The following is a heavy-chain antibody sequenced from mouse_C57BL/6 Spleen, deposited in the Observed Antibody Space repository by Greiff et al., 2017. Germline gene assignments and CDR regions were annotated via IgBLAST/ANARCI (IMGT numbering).Heavy chain of an antibody. J-gene: IGHJ1*03. D-gene: IGHD1-1*01. CDR3: ARVGTTVRYFDV. CDR1: GYTFTSYW. V-gene: IGHV1-50*01. Sequence: QVQLQQSGAELVKPGASVKLSCKASGYTFTSYWMQWVKQRPGQGLEWIGEIDPSDSYTNYNQKFKGKATLTVDTSSSTAYMQLSSLTSEDSAVYYCARVGTTVRYFDVWGTGTTVTVSS. CDR2: IDPSDSYT.